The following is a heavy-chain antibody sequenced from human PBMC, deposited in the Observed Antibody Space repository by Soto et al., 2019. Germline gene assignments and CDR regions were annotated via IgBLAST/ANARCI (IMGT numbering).Heavy chain of an antibody. Sequence: QVQLVQSGAEVKKPGASVKVSCKASGYTFTSYAMHWVRQAPGQRLEWMGWINAGDGNTKYSQKFQGRVTITRDTSASTAYMELSSLRSEDTAVYYCARPHFSSSYYFDYWGQGTLVTVSS. CDR3: ARPHFSSSYYFDY. CDR1: GYTFTSYA. D-gene: IGHD6-13*01. V-gene: IGHV1-3*01. CDR2: INAGDGNT. J-gene: IGHJ4*02.